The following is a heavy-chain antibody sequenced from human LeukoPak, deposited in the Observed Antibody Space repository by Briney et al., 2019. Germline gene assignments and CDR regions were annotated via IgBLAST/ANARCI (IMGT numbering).Heavy chain of an antibody. D-gene: IGHD2-15*01. V-gene: IGHV3-7*03. J-gene: IGHJ4*02. CDR1: GFTFSSCW. Sequence: GGSLGLSCAASGFTFSSCWMSWVRQAPGKGLEWVANIKQDGSEKYYVDSVKGRFTISRDNAQNSLFLQMNNLRAEDTAIYYCARGPSGFCSTGSCSFDSWGQGTLVTVSS. CDR3: ARGPSGFCSTGSCSFDS. CDR2: IKQDGSEK.